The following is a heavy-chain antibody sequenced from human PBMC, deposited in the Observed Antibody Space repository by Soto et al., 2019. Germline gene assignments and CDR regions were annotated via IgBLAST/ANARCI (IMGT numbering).Heavy chain of an antibody. CDR1: GFSLSTSGMR. CDR2: IDWDDDK. D-gene: IGHD3-10*01. Sequence: SGPTLVNPTQTLPLTCTLSGFSLSTSGMRVSWIRQPPRKALEWLARIDWDDDKFYSTSLKTRLTISKYTSKNQVVLTMTNMHPVDKATYYSTLTSPNGLEHWGQGALVTGS. J-gene: IGHJ1*01. CDR3: TLTSPNGLEH. V-gene: IGHV2-70*04.